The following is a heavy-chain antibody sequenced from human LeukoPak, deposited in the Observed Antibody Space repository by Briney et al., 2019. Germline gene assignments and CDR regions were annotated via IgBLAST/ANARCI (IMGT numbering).Heavy chain of an antibody. V-gene: IGHV1-2*02. Sequence: ASVKVSCKASGYTFTGYYMHWVRQAPGQGLEWMGWINPNSGGTNNAQKLQGRVTMTRDTSISTAYMELSRLRSDDTAVYYCASTVTSFWFDPWGQGTLVTVSS. D-gene: IGHD4-17*01. J-gene: IGHJ5*02. CDR3: ASTVTSFWFDP. CDR1: GYTFTGYY. CDR2: INPNSGGT.